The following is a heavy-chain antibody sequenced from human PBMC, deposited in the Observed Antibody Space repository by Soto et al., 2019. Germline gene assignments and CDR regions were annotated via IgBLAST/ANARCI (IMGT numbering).Heavy chain of an antibody. D-gene: IGHD4-4*01. CDR2: MYNSGNT. J-gene: IGHJ5*02. CDR1: GGSISSGGYY. CDR3: ARWGNSNWFDP. Sequence: TLSLTCTVSGGSISSGGYYWSWIRQHPGKGLEWIGYMYNSGNTYYNPSLKSRVTISADASKNQFSLKLSSVTAADTAVYYCARWGNSNWFDPWGQGTLVTVSS. V-gene: IGHV4-31*03.